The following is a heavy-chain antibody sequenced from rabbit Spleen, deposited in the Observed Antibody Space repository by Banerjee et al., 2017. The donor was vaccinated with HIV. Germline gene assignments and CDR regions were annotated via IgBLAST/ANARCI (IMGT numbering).Heavy chain of an antibody. CDR2: IYAGSSGST. J-gene: IGHJ6*01. CDR3: ARDAGSSFSSYGMDL. Sequence: QSLEESGGGLVKPGASLTLTCTASGFSFSNKVVMCWVRQAPGKGLEGIACIYAGSSGSTYYASWAKGRFTFSKTSSTTVTLQMTSLTVADTATYFCARDAGSSFSSYGMDLWGPGTLVTVS. CDR1: GFSFSNKVV. D-gene: IGHD8-1*01. V-gene: IGHV1S40*01.